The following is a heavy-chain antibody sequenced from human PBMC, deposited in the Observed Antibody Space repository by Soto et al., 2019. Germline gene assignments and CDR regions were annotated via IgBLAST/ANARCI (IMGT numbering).Heavy chain of an antibody. CDR3: ARRLYDYGDSELWD. V-gene: IGHV1-69*02. CDR2: IIPILGIA. J-gene: IGHJ4*02. Sequence: GASVKVSCKASGGTFSSYTISWVRQAPGQGLEWMGRIIPILGIANYAQKFPGRVTITADESTSTAYMELSSLRSEDTAVYYCARRLYDYGDSELWDWGQGTLVTVSS. D-gene: IGHD4-17*01. CDR1: GGTFSSYT.